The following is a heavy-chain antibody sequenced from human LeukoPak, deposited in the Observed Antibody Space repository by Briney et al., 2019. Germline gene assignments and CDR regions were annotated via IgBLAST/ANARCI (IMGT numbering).Heavy chain of an antibody. CDR1: GFTFSSYW. J-gene: IGHJ4*02. Sequence: PGGSLRLSCAASGFTFSSYWMSWVRQAPGKGLEWVANIKQDGSEKYYVDSVKGRFTISRDNAKNSLYLQMNSLRAGDTAVYYCAREKGYSYGPYFDYWGQGTLVTVSS. CDR3: AREKGYSYGPYFDY. CDR2: IKQDGSEK. V-gene: IGHV3-7*01. D-gene: IGHD5-18*01.